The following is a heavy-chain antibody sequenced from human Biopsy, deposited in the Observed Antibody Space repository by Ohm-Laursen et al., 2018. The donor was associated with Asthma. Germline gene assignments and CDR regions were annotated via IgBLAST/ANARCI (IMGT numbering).Heavy chain of an antibody. CDR1: GFTFSSYA. CDR2: ISYDGSNK. V-gene: IGHV3-30-3*01. Sequence: SLRLSCAASGFTFSSYAMHWVRQAPGKGLEWVAVISYDGSNKYYADSVKGRFTISRDNSKNTLYLQMDSLRAEDTAVYYCAREGIAVAHFDFWGQGTLVTVSS. J-gene: IGHJ4*02. D-gene: IGHD6-19*01. CDR3: AREGIAVAHFDF.